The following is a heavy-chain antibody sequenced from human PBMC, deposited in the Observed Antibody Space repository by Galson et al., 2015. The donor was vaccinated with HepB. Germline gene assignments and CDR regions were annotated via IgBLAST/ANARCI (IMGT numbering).Heavy chain of an antibody. CDR1: GYTFTKYS. D-gene: IGHD5-18*01. Sequence: SVKVSCKASGYTFTKYSISWVRQAPGQGLEWLGWISTDNTNGNSVQKFQGRVTMTRDTSTSTVYMELSSLRSEDTAVYYCARDLRGYSYGYWGQGTLVTVSS. J-gene: IGHJ4*02. CDR3: ARDLRGYSYGY. V-gene: IGHV1-18*01. CDR2: ISTDNTNG.